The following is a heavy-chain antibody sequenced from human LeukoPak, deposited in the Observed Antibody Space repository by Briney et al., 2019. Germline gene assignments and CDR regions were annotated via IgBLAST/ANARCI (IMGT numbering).Heavy chain of an antibody. CDR2: INHSGST. Sequence: PSETLSLTCAVYGGSFSGYYWSWIRQPPGKGLEWIGEINHSGSTNYNPSLKSRVTISVDTSKNQFSLKLSSVTAADTAVCYCARAARRGFDYWGQGTLVTVSS. V-gene: IGHV4-34*01. J-gene: IGHJ4*02. D-gene: IGHD6-6*01. CDR3: ARAARRGFDY. CDR1: GGSFSGYY.